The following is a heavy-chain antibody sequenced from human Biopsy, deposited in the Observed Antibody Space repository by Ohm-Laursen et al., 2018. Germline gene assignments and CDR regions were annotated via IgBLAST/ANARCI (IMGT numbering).Heavy chain of an antibody. V-gene: IGHV1-69*13. CDR2: IIPIFGTA. D-gene: IGHD1-26*01. Sequence: SVKVSCKASVGTSTEFAISWVRQAPGQGLEWMGGIIPIFGTANYAQKFQARVTITADESTSTAYMELSSLRSDDPAVYYCARDALGGESYRFFYWGQGSLVTVSS. CDR3: ARDALGGESYRFFY. CDR1: VGTSTEFA. J-gene: IGHJ4*02.